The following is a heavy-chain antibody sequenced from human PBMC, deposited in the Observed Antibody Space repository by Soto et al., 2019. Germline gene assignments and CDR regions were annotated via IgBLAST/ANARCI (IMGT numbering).Heavy chain of an antibody. D-gene: IGHD5-18*01. CDR1: GFTFITYG. CDR3: ARKAMGAPVDQ. J-gene: IGHJ4*02. V-gene: IGHV1-18*01. Sequence: QVQLVQSGAEVKKPGASVKVSCKASGFTFITYGFTWVRQAPGQGLEWMGWISAYNGDTHYAQKVQCRVTMTTDTSTSTAYMELRSRTSDDTAVYYCARKAMGAPVDQWGQGTLVIVSS. CDR2: ISAYNGDT.